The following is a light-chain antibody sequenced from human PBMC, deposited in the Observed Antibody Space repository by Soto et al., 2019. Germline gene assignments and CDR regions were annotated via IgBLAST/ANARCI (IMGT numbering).Light chain of an antibody. Sequence: QSVLTQPPSVSEAPRQRVTISCSGSSSNIGNNAVNWYQQLPGKAPKLLIYYDDLLPSGVSDRFSGSTSGTSASLAISGLQSEDEADYYCAAWDDSLSAWVFGGGTKVTVL. CDR3: AAWDDSLSAWV. CDR1: SSNIGNNA. J-gene: IGLJ3*02. CDR2: YDD. V-gene: IGLV1-36*01.